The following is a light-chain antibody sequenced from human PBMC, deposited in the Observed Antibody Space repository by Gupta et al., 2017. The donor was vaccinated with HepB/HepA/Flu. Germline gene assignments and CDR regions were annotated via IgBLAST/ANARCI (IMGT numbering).Light chain of an antibody. Sequence: ELVLTQSPATLSFSLGERATLSCRASQSVSSYLAWYQQKPGQAPRLLIYDASNRATGIPARFSGSGSGTDFTLTISSLEPEDFAVYYCQQRSNWPHTFGQGTKLEIK. CDR1: QSVSSY. V-gene: IGKV3-11*01. CDR2: DAS. CDR3: QQRSNWPHT. J-gene: IGKJ2*01.